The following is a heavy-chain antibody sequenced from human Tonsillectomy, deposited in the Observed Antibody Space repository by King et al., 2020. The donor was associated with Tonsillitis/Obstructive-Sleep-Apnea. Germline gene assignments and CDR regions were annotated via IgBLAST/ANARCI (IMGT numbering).Heavy chain of an antibody. CDR2: ISYSGNT. CDR3: AGHRKVDY. CDR1: GGSTSSYY. J-gene: IGHJ4*01. V-gene: IGHV4-59*08. Sequence: VQLQESGPGLVKPSETLSLTCTVSGGSTSSYYWSWIRQPPGKGLEWIAYISYSGNTNYNPSLKSRVTISIDTSKNQLSLKLSSVTAADTAVYYCAGHRKVDYWGXXTLVTVSS.